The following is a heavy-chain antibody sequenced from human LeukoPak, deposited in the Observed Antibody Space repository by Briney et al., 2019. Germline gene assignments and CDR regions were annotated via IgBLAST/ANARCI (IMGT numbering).Heavy chain of an antibody. CDR2: ISAYNGNT. D-gene: IGHD6-13*01. V-gene: IGHV1-18*01. CDR1: GYTFTSYG. Sequence: ASVKVSCKASGYTFTSYGISWVRQAPGQGLEWMGWISAYNGNTNYAQKLQGRVTMTTDTSTSTAYMELRSLRSDDTAVYYCARGVRSSSWYDWYYFDYWGQGTLVTVSS. J-gene: IGHJ4*02. CDR3: ARGVRSSSWYDWYYFDY.